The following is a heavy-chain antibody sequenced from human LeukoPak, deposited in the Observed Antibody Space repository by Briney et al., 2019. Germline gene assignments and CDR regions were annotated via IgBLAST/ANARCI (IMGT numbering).Heavy chain of an antibody. CDR3: ARVGDDYDGAFDI. V-gene: IGHV4-30-4*08. D-gene: IGHD4-17*01. CDR2: IYYSGST. J-gene: IGHJ3*02. CDR1: GGSISSGDYY. Sequence: SETLSLTXTVSGGSISSGDYYWSWIRQPPGKGLEWIGYIYYSGSTYYNPSLKSRVTISVDTSKNQFSLKLSSVTAADTAVYYCARVGDDYDGAFDIWGQGTMVTVSS.